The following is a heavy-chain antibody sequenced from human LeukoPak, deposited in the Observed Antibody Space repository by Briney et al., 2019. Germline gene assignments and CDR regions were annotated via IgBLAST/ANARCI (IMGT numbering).Heavy chain of an antibody. CDR1: GGSISNYY. CDR2: IYYSGST. CDR3: ARVGGTNYYYYGMDV. D-gene: IGHD1-26*01. J-gene: IGHJ6*02. Sequence: SETLSLTCTVSGGSISNYYWSWLRQPPGKGLEWIGYIYYSGSTNYNPSLKSRVTISVDTSKNQFSLKLSSVTAADTAVYYCARVGGTNYYYYGMDVWGQGTTVTVSS. V-gene: IGHV4-59*01.